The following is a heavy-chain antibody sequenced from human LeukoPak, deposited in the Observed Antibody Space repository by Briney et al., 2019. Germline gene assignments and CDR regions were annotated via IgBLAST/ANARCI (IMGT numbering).Heavy chain of an antibody. Sequence: SETLSLTCTVSGGSISSYYWSWIRQPAGKGLEWIGRIYTSGSTNYNPSLKSRITMSVDTSKNQFSLKLSSVTAADTAVYYCARGNPTHSGSPPYDCWGQGTLVTVSS. V-gene: IGHV4-4*07. CDR3: ARGNPTHSGSPPYDC. CDR1: GGSISSYY. CDR2: IYTSGST. J-gene: IGHJ4*02. D-gene: IGHD6-19*01.